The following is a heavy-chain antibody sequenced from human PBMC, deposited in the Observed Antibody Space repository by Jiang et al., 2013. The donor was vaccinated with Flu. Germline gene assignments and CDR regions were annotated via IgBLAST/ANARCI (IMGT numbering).Heavy chain of an antibody. Sequence: NTSTGRPTYAQAFTGRFVFSLDTSVSTAYLQISGLRTEDTAVYYCARDLDAIHFDSWGQGTLVTVSS. D-gene: IGHD2-2*02. CDR2: NTSTGRP. CDR3: ARDLDAIHFDS. V-gene: IGHV7-4-1*02. J-gene: IGHJ5*01.